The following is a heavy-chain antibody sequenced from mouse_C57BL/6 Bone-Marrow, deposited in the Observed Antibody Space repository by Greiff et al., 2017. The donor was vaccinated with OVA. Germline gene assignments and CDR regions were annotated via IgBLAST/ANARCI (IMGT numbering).Heavy chain of an antibody. CDR2: ISYSGST. J-gene: IGHJ1*03. V-gene: IGHV3-1*01. Sequence: EVQGVESGPGMVKPSQLLSLTCTVTGYSITSGYDWHWIRHFPGNKLEWMGYISYSGSTNYNPSLKSRISITHDTSKNHFFLKLNSVTTEDTATYYCARGLVGGYWYFDVWGTGTTVTVSS. CDR1: GYSITSGYD. CDR3: ARGLVGGYWYFDV. D-gene: IGHD1-3*01.